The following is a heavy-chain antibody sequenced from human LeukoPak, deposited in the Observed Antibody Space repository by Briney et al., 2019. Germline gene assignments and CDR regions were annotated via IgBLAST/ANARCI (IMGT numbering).Heavy chain of an antibody. CDR3: TSGLSVLRSNNTPVDY. V-gene: IGHV3-48*03. D-gene: IGHD4-17*01. CDR1: GFTFSSYE. CDR2: ISSSGSTI. J-gene: IGHJ4*02. Sequence: GGSLRLSCAASGFTFSSYEMNWVRQAPGKGLEWVSYISSSGSTIYYADSVKGRFTISRDNAKNSLYLQMNSLKIEDTAVYYCTSGLSVLRSNNTPVDYWGQGTLVTVSS.